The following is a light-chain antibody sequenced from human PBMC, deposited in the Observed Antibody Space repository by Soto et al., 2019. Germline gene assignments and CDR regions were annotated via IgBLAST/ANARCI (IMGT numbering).Light chain of an antibody. CDR3: SSYAGSNSHVV. Sequence: QSALTQPPSASGSPGQSVTISCTGTSSDVGGYNYVSWYQQHPGKAPKLMIYEVSKRPSGVPDRFSGSKSGNTASLTVSSLQAEDEADYYCSSYAGSNSHVVFGGGTKVTVL. CDR2: EVS. V-gene: IGLV2-8*01. CDR1: SSDVGGYNY. J-gene: IGLJ2*01.